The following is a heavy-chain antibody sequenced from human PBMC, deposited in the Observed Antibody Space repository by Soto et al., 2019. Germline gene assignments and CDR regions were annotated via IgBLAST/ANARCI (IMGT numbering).Heavy chain of an antibody. V-gene: IGHV1-69*02. CDR2: VIPILGMA. CDR1: EGTFNSYT. D-gene: IGHD3-10*01. J-gene: IGHJ4*02. CDR3: ATNYGSGSTHFDY. Sequence: QVQLVQSGAEVKKPGSSVKVSCTASEGTFNSYTISWVRQAPGQGLEWMGRVIPILGMADFAQRFQGRVTITADKSTSTAYMMLSSLRSDDTAIYYCATNYGSGSTHFDYWGQGTQVTVSS.